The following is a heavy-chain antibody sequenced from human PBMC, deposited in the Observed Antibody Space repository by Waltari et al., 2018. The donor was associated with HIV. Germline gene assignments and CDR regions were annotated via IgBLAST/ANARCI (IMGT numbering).Heavy chain of an antibody. CDR1: GYNFTTYV. J-gene: IGHJ4*02. CDR2: ISGYNGDT. Sequence: QVHLVQSGAELRKPGASVTVPCKASGYNFTTYVITWVRQAPGQGLEWMGWISGYNGDTKYAQKVRGRVTMTTDTSTSTAYLEMGSLRFDDTAVYYCARDHYYGSSGYYSDYWGQGTLVTVSS. D-gene: IGHD3-22*01. V-gene: IGHV1-18*01. CDR3: ARDHYYGSSGYYSDY.